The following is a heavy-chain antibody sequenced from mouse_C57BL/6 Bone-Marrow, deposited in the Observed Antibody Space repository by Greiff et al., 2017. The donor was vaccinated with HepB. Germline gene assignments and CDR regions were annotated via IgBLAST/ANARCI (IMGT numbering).Heavy chain of an antibody. Sequence: EVQLQQSGPGMVKPSQSLSLTCTVTGYSITSGYDWHWIRHFPGNKLEWMGYISYSGSTNYNPSLKSRISITHDTSKNHFFLKLNSVTTEDTATYYCARDYGSSYWYFDVWGTGTTVTVSS. CDR2: ISYSGST. D-gene: IGHD1-1*01. J-gene: IGHJ1*03. V-gene: IGHV3-1*01. CDR3: ARDYGSSYWYFDV. CDR1: GYSITSGYD.